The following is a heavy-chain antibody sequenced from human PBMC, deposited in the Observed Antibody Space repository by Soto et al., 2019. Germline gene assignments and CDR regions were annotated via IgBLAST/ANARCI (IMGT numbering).Heavy chain of an antibody. V-gene: IGHV3-49*04. D-gene: IGHD3-9*01. CDR3: TRDLIVLRYFDWLLYPGLDYYGMDV. J-gene: IGHJ6*02. CDR1: GFSFGEYA. CDR2: IRSKAYGGTT. Sequence: SLRLSCTASGFSFGEYAMSWVRQAPGKGVEWVGFIRSKAYGGTTEYAASVKGRFTISRDDSKSIAYLQMNSLKTEDTAVYYCTRDLIVLRYFDWLLYPGLDYYGMDVWGQGTTVTVSS.